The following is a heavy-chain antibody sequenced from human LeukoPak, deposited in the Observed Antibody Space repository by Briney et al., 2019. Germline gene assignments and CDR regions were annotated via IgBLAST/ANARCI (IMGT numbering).Heavy chain of an antibody. CDR2: IRYSRST. J-gene: IGHJ5*02. CDR3: ATSDTVSIYNWFDP. CDR1: GGSISSNTYF. D-gene: IGHD5/OR15-5a*01. V-gene: IGHV4-39*01. Sequence: PSETLSLTCNVSGGSISSNTYFWGWIRRPPGKGLEWTGSIRYSRSTYYNPSLKSRVTISVDTSKNQFSLNLSSLTAADTAVYYCATSDTVSIYNWFDPWGQGTLVTVST.